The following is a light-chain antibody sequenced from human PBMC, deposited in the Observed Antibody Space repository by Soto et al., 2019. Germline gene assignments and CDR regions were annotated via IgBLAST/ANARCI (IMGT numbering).Light chain of an antibody. V-gene: IGKV1-39*01. Sequence: DIQMTQSPFSLSAPVGERVTITCRASQSISNYLNWYQQKQGKAPKLLIYAASTLQSGVPSRFSGSGSGTDFTVTISSLQPEDSATYYCQQSYGTPIIFGQGTRLDIK. CDR1: QSISNY. CDR3: QQSYGTPII. J-gene: IGKJ5*01. CDR2: AAS.